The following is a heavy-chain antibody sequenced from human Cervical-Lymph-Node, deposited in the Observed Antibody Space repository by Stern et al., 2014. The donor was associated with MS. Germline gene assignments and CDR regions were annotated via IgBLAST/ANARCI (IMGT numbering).Heavy chain of an antibody. CDR3: ARARRVATRRSAYYYYGMDV. J-gene: IGHJ6*02. CDR2: ITWDRSSL. V-gene: IGHV3-9*01. D-gene: IGHD6-6*01. Sequence: VQLVESGGGLIQPGRSLRLSCAASGFTFDDYAMHWVRQAPGKGLEWVSGITWDRSSLDYADSVKGRFTISRDNANNSLYLQVDSLRPEDTAFYYCARARRVATRRSAYYYYGMDVWGHGTAVTVSS. CDR1: GFTFDDYA.